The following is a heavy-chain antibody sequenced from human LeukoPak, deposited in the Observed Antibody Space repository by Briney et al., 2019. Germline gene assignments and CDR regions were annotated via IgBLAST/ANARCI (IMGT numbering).Heavy chain of an antibody. J-gene: IGHJ6*02. CDR3: ARVWAGGMDV. V-gene: IGHV3-64*01. D-gene: IGHD3/OR15-3a*01. CDR1: GFTFSSYA. CDR2: ISSNGGST. Sequence: PGGSLRLSCAASGFTFSSYAMHWVRQAPGKGLEYVSAISSNGGSTYYANSVKGRFTISRDNSKNTLYLQMSSLRAEDMAVYYCARVWAGGMDVWGQGTTVTVSS.